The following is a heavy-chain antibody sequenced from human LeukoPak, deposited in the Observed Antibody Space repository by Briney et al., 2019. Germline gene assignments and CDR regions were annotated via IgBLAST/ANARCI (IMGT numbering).Heavy chain of an antibody. CDR3: ARVRPLPNDFGVVTAIDY. D-gene: IGHD3-3*01. V-gene: IGHV4-61*09. J-gene: IGHJ4*02. CDR1: GGSISSGSYY. CDR2: IYTSGST. Sequence: KPSQTLSLTCTVSGGSISSGSYYWSWIRQPAGKGLEWIGHIYTSGSTNSNPSLKSRVTISLDTSKNQFSLKLSSVTAADTAVYYCARVRPLPNDFGVVTAIDYWGQGTLVTVSS.